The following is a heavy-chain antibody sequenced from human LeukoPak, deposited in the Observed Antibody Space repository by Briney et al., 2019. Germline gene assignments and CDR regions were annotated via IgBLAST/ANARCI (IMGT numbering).Heavy chain of an antibody. CDR3: AREDAQEGTNAFDI. CDR2: INHSGST. Sequence: SETLSLTCAVYGGSFSGYYWSWIRQPPGKGLEWIGEINHSGSTNYNPSLKSRVTISVDTSKNQFSLKLTSVTAADTAVYYCAREDAQEGTNAFDIWGQGTMVTVSS. V-gene: IGHV4-34*01. J-gene: IGHJ3*02. D-gene: IGHD2-15*01. CDR1: GGSFSGYY.